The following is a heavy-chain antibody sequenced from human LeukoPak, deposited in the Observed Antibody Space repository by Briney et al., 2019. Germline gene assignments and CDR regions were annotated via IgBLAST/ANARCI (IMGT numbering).Heavy chain of an antibody. V-gene: IGHV1-18*01. J-gene: IGHJ4*02. D-gene: IGHD2-2*01. Sequence: ASVKVSCKASGYTFSRYGISWVRQAPGQGLEWMGWISAYNGNTNYAQKLQGRVTMTTDTSTSTAYMELRSLRSDDTAVYYCARTGPVVPAAPTGYWGQGTLVTVSS. CDR1: GYTFSRYG. CDR3: ARTGPVVPAAPTGY. CDR2: ISAYNGNT.